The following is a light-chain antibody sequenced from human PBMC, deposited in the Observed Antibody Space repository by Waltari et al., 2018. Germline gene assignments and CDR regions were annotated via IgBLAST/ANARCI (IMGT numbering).Light chain of an antibody. CDR3: AAYTSTNTVI. CDR1: NSDIGYYNY. Sequence: QSALTQPASVSGSPGQSITISCTGTNSDIGYYNYVSWYQQYPGKAPKLMIFDVTRWPSGVSHRFSGSKSGNTASRTISGLQAEDEADYFCAAYTSTNTVIFGGGTKVTVL. V-gene: IGLV2-14*01. CDR2: DVT. J-gene: IGLJ2*01.